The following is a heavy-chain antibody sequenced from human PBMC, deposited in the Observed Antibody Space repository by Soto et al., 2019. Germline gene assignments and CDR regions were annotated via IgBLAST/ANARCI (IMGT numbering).Heavy chain of an antibody. D-gene: IGHD3-16*01. CDR1: GFTFSDYY. J-gene: IGHJ3*02. CDR3: ARVGREDHIMITFGGGHAFDI. V-gene: IGHV3-11*01. Sequence: PGGSLRLSCAASGFTFSDYYMSWIRQAPGKGLEWVSYISSSGSTIYYADSVKGRFTISRDNAKNSLYLQMNSLRAEDTAVYYCARVGREDHIMITFGGGHAFDIWGQGTMVTVSS. CDR2: ISSSGSTI.